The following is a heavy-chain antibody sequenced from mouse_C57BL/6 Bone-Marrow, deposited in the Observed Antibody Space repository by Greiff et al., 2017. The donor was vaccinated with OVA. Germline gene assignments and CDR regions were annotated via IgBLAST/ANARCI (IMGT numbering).Heavy chain of an antibody. CDR1: GYTFTSYW. Sequence: VQLQQSGTELVKPGASVKLSCKASGYTFTSYWMHWVKQRPGQGLEWIGNINPSNGGTNYNEKFKSKATLTVDKSSSTAYMQLSSLTSEDSAVYDCANTVVATDNYAMDYWGQGTSVTVSS. CDR3: ANTVVATDNYAMDY. J-gene: IGHJ4*01. D-gene: IGHD1-1*01. V-gene: IGHV1-53*01. CDR2: INPSNGGT.